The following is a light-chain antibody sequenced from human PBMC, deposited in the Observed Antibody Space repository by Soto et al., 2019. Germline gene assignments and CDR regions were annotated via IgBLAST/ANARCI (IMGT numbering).Light chain of an antibody. Sequence: EIVLTQSPATLSLSPGERATLSCRASQSVSSYFAWYQQKPGQAPRLLIYDASNRATGIPARFSGSGSGTDFTLTISSLEPEDFAVYYCQQRSNWPPWTFGQGTKVAIK. CDR1: QSVSSY. CDR2: DAS. CDR3: QQRSNWPPWT. V-gene: IGKV3-11*01. J-gene: IGKJ1*01.